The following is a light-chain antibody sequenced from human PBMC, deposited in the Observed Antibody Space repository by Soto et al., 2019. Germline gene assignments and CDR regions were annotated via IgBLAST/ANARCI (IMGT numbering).Light chain of an antibody. CDR3: QQTNTFPWT. Sequence: DIQMTQSPSSVSASVGDRVTITCRASQGINNWLAWHQQKPGKAPKLLIYAASNLQSGVPSRFSGSKSGTDFTLTISSLQPEDFATYYCQQTNTFPWTFGQGTKLEIK. V-gene: IGKV1-12*01. CDR2: AAS. J-gene: IGKJ1*01. CDR1: QGINNW.